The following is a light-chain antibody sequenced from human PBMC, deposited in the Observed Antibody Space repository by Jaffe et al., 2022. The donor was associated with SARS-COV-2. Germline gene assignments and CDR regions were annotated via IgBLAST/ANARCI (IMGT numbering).Light chain of an antibody. Sequence: QSALTQPASVSGSPGQSITISCTGSSSDVGGYNYVSWYQQHPGKAPQLMISEVSNRPSGVSNRFSGSKSGNTASLTISGLQGEDEADYYCSSYTTSSTLFGGGTKVTVL. V-gene: IGLV2-14*01. J-gene: IGLJ2*01. CDR3: SSYTTSSTL. CDR1: SSDVGGYNY. CDR2: EVS.